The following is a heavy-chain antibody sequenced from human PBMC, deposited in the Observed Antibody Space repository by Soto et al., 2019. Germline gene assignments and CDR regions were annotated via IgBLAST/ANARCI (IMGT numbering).Heavy chain of an antibody. CDR2: INPNSGGT. V-gene: IGHV1-2*04. J-gene: IGHJ6*02. CDR1: GYTFTGYY. D-gene: IGHD4-17*01. Sequence: ASVKVSCKASGYTFTGYYMHWVRQAPGQGLEWMGWINPNSGGTNYAQKFQGWVTMTRDTSISTAYMELSRLRSDDTAVYYCARSAFLSTVTSDSMDVWGQGTTVTVSS. CDR3: ARSAFLSTVTSDSMDV.